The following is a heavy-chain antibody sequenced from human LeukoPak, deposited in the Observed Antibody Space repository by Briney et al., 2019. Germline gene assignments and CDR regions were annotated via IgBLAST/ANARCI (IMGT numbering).Heavy chain of an antibody. CDR2: INNDGSRT. D-gene: IGHD5-12*01. CDR3: ARNHLSGYDRGGDY. CDR1: GFTFIDYS. Sequence: GGSLRLSCAASGFTFIDYSMHWVRLVPGKGLVWVSHINNDGSRTSYADSVKGRSTVSRDNAKNSLYLQMNSLRAEDTAFYYCARNHLSGYDRGGDYWGQGTLVAVSS. V-gene: IGHV3-74*01. J-gene: IGHJ4*02.